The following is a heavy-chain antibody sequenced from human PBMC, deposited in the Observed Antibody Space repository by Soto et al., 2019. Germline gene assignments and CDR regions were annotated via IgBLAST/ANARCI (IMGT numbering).Heavy chain of an antibody. Sequence: SETLSLTCTVSGGSVSGYYWSWIRQPPGKGLEWIAYIYYSGSTNYNPSLKSRVTISVDASKNQFSLKLSSVTAVDTAVYYCARQPFSSGYFGAFDIWGQGTLVTVSS. CDR2: IYYSGST. J-gene: IGHJ3*02. V-gene: IGHV4-59*08. D-gene: IGHD6-19*01. CDR3: ARQPFSSGYFGAFDI. CDR1: GGSVSGYY.